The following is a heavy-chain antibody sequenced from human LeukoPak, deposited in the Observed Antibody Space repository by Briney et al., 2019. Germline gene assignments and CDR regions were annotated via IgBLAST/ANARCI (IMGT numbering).Heavy chain of an antibody. Sequence: ASVKVSCKASGYTFTGYFLHWVRQAPGQGLQWMGKINPNNGDTNYAQNFQGRVTLTRDTFISTAYLELSRLRSDDTAMYYCARTLAVRGGTNDYWGQGTLVTVSS. D-gene: IGHD3-10*01. CDR1: GYTFTGYF. CDR2: INPNNGDT. J-gene: IGHJ4*02. CDR3: ARTLAVRGGTNDY. V-gene: IGHV1-2*02.